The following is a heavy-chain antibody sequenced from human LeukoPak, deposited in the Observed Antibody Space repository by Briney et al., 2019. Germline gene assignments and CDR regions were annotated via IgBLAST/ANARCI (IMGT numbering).Heavy chain of an antibody. CDR1: GFTFENNA. V-gene: IGHV3-9*01. CDR3: ARADYGSTYYFDY. Sequence: GGSLRLSCAASGFTFENNAMHWVRQAPGKGLEWVSGISWNSGRLDYADSVKGRFTISRDNAKNSLYLQMNSLRAEDTAVYYCARADYGSTYYFDYWGQGTLVTVSS. CDR2: ISWNSGRL. J-gene: IGHJ4*02. D-gene: IGHD3-10*01.